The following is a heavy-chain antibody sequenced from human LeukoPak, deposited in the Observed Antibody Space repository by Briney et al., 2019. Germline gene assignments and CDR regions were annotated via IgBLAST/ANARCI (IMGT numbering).Heavy chain of an antibody. CDR1: GFTFSDYY. J-gene: IGHJ5*02. Sequence: AGSLRLSCAASGFTFSDYYMSWIRQAPGKGLEWVSYISSSGSTIYYPDSVKGRFTISRDNAKNSLYLQMNSLRAEDTAVYYCARGHLGYSSGWFEGFDPWGQGTLVTVSS. CDR2: ISSSGSTI. CDR3: ARGHLGYSSGWFEGFDP. D-gene: IGHD6-19*01. V-gene: IGHV3-11*01.